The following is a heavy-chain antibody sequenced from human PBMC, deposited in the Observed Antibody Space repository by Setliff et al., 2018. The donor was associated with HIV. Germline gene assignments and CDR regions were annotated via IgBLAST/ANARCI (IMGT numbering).Heavy chain of an antibody. CDR3: ATRPADTKWYGVFDY. V-gene: IGHV4-4*09. D-gene: IGHD3-10*01. Sequence: KPSETLSLTCSVSGGSISAHYWSWIRQSPGKGLEWIGYIYGSGITNYNPSLRGRVTISIDTSKNQLSLRLNSVTAADTAVYYCATRPADTKWYGVFDYWGQGRLVTVSS. CDR2: IYGSGIT. CDR1: GGSISAHY. J-gene: IGHJ4*02.